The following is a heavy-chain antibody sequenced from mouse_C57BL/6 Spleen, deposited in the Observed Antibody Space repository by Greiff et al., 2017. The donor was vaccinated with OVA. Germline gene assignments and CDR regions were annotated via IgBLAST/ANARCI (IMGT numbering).Heavy chain of an antibody. Sequence: EVKLQESGAELVRPGSSVKMSCKTSGYTFTSYGINWVKQRPGQGLEWIGYIYIGNGYTKDNEKFKGKATLTSDTSSSTAYMQLSSLTSEDSAIYVCARAEGQATYFDYWGQGTTLTVSS. D-gene: IGHD3-2*02. CDR3: ARAEGQATYFDY. J-gene: IGHJ2*01. V-gene: IGHV1-58*01. CDR1: GYTFTSYG. CDR2: IYIGNGYT.